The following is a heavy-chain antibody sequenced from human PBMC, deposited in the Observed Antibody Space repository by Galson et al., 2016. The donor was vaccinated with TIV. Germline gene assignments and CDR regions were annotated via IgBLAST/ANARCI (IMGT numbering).Heavy chain of an antibody. V-gene: IGHV6-1*01. CDR2: TYYRSTWYN. D-gene: IGHD3-3*01. Sequence: CAISGDSVSSPSAAWNWIRQSPSRGLEWLGRTYYRSTWYNDYAASLKRRITINPDTSKNQFSLQLTSVTPEDAAVYYCARGAPSVFGVIMTLDYWGQGTLVPVSS. J-gene: IGHJ4*02. CDR3: ARGAPSVFGVIMTLDY. CDR1: GDSVSSPSAA.